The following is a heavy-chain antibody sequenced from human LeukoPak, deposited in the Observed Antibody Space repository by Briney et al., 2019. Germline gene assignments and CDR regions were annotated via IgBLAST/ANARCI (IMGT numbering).Heavy chain of an antibody. V-gene: IGHV3-23*01. D-gene: IGHD6-19*01. CDR1: GFTFSSYA. CDR2: ISGSGGSI. Sequence: GGSLRLSCAASGFTFSSYAMSWVRQAPGKGLEWVSTISGSGGSIYYADSVKGRFTISRDNSKDTLYLQMNSLRVEDTAVYYCAKGASVWFYFFDYWGQGTLVTVSS. CDR3: AKGASVWFYFFDY. J-gene: IGHJ4*02.